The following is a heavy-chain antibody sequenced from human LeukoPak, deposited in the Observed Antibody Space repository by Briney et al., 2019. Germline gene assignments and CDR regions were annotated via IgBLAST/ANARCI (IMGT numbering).Heavy chain of an antibody. D-gene: IGHD2/OR15-2a*01. CDR3: VSFYETY. CDR1: GFTFSNYG. Sequence: SGGSLRLSCAASGFTFSNYGMSWVRQAPGKGLVWVSHINSDESWTSYADSVKGRFTISKDNAKNTVYLQMNSLRAEDTAVYYCVSFYETYWGRGTLVTVSS. CDR2: INSDESWT. J-gene: IGHJ4*02. V-gene: IGHV3-74*01.